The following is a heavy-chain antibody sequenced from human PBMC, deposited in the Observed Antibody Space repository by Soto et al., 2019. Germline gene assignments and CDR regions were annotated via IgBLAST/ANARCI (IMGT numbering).Heavy chain of an antibody. CDR3: ARGPSYSDSYFDH. CDR2: ISYDGTNK. Sequence: PGGSLRLSCAVSGFTFSSYAMHWVRQAPGKELDWVAVISYDGTNKFYADSVKGRFTISRDNSKNTLYLQMNSLRPEDTAVYYCARGPSYSDSYFDHWGQGTLVTVSS. D-gene: IGHD4-17*01. CDR1: GFTFSSYA. V-gene: IGHV3-30-3*01. J-gene: IGHJ4*02.